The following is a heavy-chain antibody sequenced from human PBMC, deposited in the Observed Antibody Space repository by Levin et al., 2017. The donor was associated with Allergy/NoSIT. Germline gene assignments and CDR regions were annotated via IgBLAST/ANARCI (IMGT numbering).Heavy chain of an antibody. CDR1: GFTVSSNY. Sequence: LSGGSLRLSCAASGFTVSSNYMSWVRQAPGKGLEWVSVIYSGGSTYYTDSVKGRFTISRDNSKNTLYLQMNSLRAEDTAVYYCARTFRNWFDPWGQGTLVTVSS. J-gene: IGHJ5*02. CDR2: IYSGGST. V-gene: IGHV3-53*01. CDR3: ARTFRNWFDP. D-gene: IGHD2/OR15-2a*01.